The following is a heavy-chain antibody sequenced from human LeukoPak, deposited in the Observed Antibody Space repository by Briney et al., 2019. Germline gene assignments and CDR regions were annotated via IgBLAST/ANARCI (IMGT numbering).Heavy chain of an antibody. V-gene: IGHV3-23*01. D-gene: IGHD1-26*01. CDR2: ISGSGVST. Sequence: RSGGSLRLSCAASGFTFDNFGVSWVRQAPGKGLEWVSVISGSGVSTYYADSVKGRFTISRDNSKNTLYLQMNSLRAEDTALYYCAKGLKWFDFWGQGTLVTVSS. CDR3: AKGLKWFDF. CDR1: GFTFDNFG. J-gene: IGHJ4*02.